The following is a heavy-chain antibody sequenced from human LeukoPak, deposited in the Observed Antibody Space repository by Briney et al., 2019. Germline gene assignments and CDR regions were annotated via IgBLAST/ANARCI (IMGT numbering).Heavy chain of an antibody. Sequence: GGSLRLSCAASGFTFSSYSMNWVRQAPGKGLEWVSYISSSSSTIYYADSVKGRFTISRDNAKNSLHLQMNSLRAEDTAVYYCALGYYDTPFDYWGQGTLVTVSS. CDR3: ALGYYDTPFDY. V-gene: IGHV3-48*04. CDR1: GFTFSSYS. J-gene: IGHJ4*02. CDR2: ISSSSSTI. D-gene: IGHD3-22*01.